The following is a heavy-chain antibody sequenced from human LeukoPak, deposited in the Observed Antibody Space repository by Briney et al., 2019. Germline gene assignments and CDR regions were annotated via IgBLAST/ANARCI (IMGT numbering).Heavy chain of an antibody. J-gene: IGHJ4*02. Sequence: PGGSLRLSCAASGFTFSSYSIHWVRQAPGKGLEWVAVVSYDGSSENYADSVKGRFTISRDNSKNTLYLQMNSLRAEDTAVYYCAREYYYDSSGYYLGGGDYWGQGTLVTVSS. CDR1: GFTFSSYS. CDR2: VSYDGSSE. CDR3: AREYYYDSSGYYLGGGDY. V-gene: IGHV3-30-3*01. D-gene: IGHD3-22*01.